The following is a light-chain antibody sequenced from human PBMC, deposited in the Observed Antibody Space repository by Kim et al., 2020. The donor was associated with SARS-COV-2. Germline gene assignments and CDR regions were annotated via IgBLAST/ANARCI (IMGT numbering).Light chain of an antibody. J-gene: IGKJ4*01. V-gene: IGKV3-20*01. CDR1: QNVSSSY. Sequence: LAPGERATLYRRASQNVSSSYLAGYQQKPGQAPRLLIYGASSRATGIPDRFSGSGSGTDFTLTISRLEPEDFAVYYCQQYGSSPRFGGGTKVDIK. CDR2: GAS. CDR3: QQYGSSPR.